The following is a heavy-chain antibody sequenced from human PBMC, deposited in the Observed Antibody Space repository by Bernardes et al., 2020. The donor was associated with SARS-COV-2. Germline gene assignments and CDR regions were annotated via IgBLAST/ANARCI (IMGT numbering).Heavy chain of an antibody. CDR2: IDPDAKTT. J-gene: IGHJ4*02. D-gene: IGHD1-26*01. CDR1: GFTFSGYW. V-gene: IGHV3-74*01. CDR3: ARGSGNYYVDY. Sequence: GGSLRLSCAASGFTFSGYWMHWVRQAPEKGLVWVSRIDPDAKTTNYADSVTGRFTISRDNAKNTLYLQMNSLRVEDTAVYYCARGSGNYYVDYWGQGTLVTVAA.